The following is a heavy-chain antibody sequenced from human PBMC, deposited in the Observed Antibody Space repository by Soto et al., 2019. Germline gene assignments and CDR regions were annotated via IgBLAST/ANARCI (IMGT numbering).Heavy chain of an antibody. V-gene: IGHV4-59*01. CDR2: VYYSGST. CDR3: ARAVVVGAGTQTYYYYGMDV. D-gene: IGHD3-22*01. J-gene: IGHJ6*02. CDR1: GGSFGGYY. Sequence: PSETLSLTCSVSGGSFGGYYWSWIRQPPGKGLEWIGYVYYSGSTDYNPSLKSRVTISIDTSKNQFSLKLTSVTAADTAVYYCARAVVVGAGTQTYYYYGMDVWGQGTTVTVSS.